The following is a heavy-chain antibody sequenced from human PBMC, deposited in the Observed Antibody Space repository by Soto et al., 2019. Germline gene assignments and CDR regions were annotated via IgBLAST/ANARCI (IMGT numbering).Heavy chain of an antibody. CDR3: ASEYCSGGSCYYYAMDV. D-gene: IGHD2-15*01. CDR1: GFTFSSYG. Sequence: QVQLVESGGGVVQPGRSLRLSCAASGFTFSSYGMHWVRQAPGKGLEWVAVIWYDGSNKYYADSVKGRFTISRDNSKNTLYLQMNSLRAEDTAVYYCASEYCSGGSCYYYAMDVWGQGTTVTASS. V-gene: IGHV3-33*01. J-gene: IGHJ6*02. CDR2: IWYDGSNK.